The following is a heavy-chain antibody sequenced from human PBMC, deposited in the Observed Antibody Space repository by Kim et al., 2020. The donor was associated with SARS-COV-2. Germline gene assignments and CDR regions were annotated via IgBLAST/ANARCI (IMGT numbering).Heavy chain of an antibody. CDR3: ARGVSGVRGNRYNWFDP. D-gene: IGHD3-10*01. CDR2: INHSGST. CDR1: GGSFSGYY. Sequence: SETLSLTCAVYGGSFSGYYWSWIRQPPGKGLEWIGEINHSGSTNYNPSLKSRVTISVDTSKNQFSLKLSSVTAADTAVYYCARGVSGVRGNRYNWFDPWGQGTLVTVSS. V-gene: IGHV4-34*01. J-gene: IGHJ5*02.